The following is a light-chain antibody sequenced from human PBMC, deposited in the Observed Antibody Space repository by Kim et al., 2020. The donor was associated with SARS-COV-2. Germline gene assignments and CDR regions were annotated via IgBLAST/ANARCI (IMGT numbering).Light chain of an antibody. CDR3: SAWDSSLNVWV. V-gene: IGLV10-54*04. Sequence: QAGLTQPPSVSKGLGQTATLTCTGNINNVGNQGAAWLQQHQGHPPKLLSYRNNNRPSGISERFSASRSGDTASLTITGLQPEDETDYYCSAWDSSLNVWVFGGGTQLTVL. CDR1: INNVGNQG. CDR2: RNN. J-gene: IGLJ3*02.